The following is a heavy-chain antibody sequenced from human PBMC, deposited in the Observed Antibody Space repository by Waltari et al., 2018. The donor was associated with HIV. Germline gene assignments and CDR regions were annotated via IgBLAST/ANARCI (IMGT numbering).Heavy chain of an antibody. CDR1: NSSISAKH. Sequence: EVLLAESGGGLIQPGGSLGLSVTASNSSISAKHVTWIRQAPGGSLEWVAVIYPDDTTHYADSVSGRFTISRAKSRTKVFLLMNSLFVDDTATYFCATGVRYYGPWGQGTRVTVSS. CDR2: IYPDDTT. CDR3: ATGVRYYGP. D-gene: IGHD3-22*01. J-gene: IGHJ5*02. V-gene: IGHV3-53*01.